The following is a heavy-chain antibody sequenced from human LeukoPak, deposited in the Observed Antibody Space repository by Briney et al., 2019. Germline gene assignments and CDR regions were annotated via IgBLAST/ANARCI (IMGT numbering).Heavy chain of an antibody. D-gene: IGHD4-11*01. J-gene: IGHJ4*02. CDR3: ARDRSVTSYYFDY. CDR1: GYTFTSYY. Sequence: AASVKVSCKASGYTFTSYYMHWVRQAPGQGLEWMGIINPSGGSTSYARKFQGRVTMTRDMSTSTVYMELSSLGSEDTAVYYCARDRSVTSYYFDYWGQGTLVTVSS. CDR2: INPSGGST. V-gene: IGHV1-46*01.